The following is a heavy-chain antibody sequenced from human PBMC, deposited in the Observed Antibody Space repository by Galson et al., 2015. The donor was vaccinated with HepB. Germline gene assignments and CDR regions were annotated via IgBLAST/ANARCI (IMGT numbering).Heavy chain of an antibody. Sequence: SETLSLTCAVYGGSFSGYYWSWIRQPPGKGLEWIGEINHSGSTNYNPSLKSRVTISVDTSKNQFSLKLSSVTAADTAVYYCARGRPITPFDPWGQGTLVTVSS. CDR1: GGSFSGYY. CDR3: ARGRPITPFDP. J-gene: IGHJ5*02. V-gene: IGHV4-34*01. D-gene: IGHD1-14*01. CDR2: INHSGST.